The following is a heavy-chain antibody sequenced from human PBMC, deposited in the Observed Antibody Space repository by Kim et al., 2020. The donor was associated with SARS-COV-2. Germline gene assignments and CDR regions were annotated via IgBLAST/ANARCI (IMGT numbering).Heavy chain of an antibody. V-gene: IGHV3-23*01. J-gene: IGHJ3*02. CDR3: AKVSKLRAFGS. Sequence: TYYADSVKGRFTSNRDNSKNTLYLQMNSLRAEDTAVYYCAKVSKLRAFGSWGQGTMVTVSS. D-gene: IGHD2-15*01. CDR2: T.